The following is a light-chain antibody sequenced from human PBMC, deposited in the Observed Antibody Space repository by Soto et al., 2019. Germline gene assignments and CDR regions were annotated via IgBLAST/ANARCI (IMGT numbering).Light chain of an antibody. CDR1: QSVDSY. V-gene: IGKV3-15*01. CDR3: LQYNDWPPWT. CDR2: GAS. Sequence: IIMTQCPGTLYVCRGCRATLSCGTSQSVDSYLAWYQQKPGQAPRLLIYGASTRATGIPARFSGSGSGAEFTLTISSLQSEDFAVYYCLQYNDWPPWTFGQGTKVDI. J-gene: IGKJ1*01.